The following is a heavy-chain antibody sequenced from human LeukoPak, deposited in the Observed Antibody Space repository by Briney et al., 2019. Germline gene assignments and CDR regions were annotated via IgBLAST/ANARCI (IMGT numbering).Heavy chain of an antibody. V-gene: IGHV3-48*01. CDR2: ISSSSSTI. D-gene: IGHD2-2*01. CDR3: ARGLPIVVVPAAGDY. Sequence: TGGSLRLSCAASGFTFSSYSMNWVRQAPGKGLKWVSYISSSSSTIYYADSVKGRFTISRDNAKNSLYLQMNSLRAEDTAVYYCARGLPIVVVPAAGDYWGQGTLVTVSS. CDR1: GFTFSSYS. J-gene: IGHJ4*02.